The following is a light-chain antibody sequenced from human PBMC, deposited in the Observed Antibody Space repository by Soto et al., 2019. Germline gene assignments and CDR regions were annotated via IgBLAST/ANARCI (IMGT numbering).Light chain of an antibody. CDR2: GVS. Sequence: EIVLTQSPGTLSLSPWERASLSCGASQSVSSTLLTWYQQKPGQAPRLLIYGVSSRATGIPDRFSGSGSGTDFTLTISRLEPEDFAVYFCQHYGDSSWTFGQGTKVDI. J-gene: IGKJ1*01. V-gene: IGKV3-20*01. CDR3: QHYGDSSWT. CDR1: QSVSSTL.